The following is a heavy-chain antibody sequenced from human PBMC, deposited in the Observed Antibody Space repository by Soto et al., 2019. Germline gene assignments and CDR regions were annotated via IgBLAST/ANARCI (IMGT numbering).Heavy chain of an antibody. CDR2: ILTNDEK. V-gene: IGHV2-26*01. CDR1: LFLVRNARVG. D-gene: IGHD4-4*01. CDR3: ERMMTTVTTTGMDV. Sequence: SGPTLLNRTGTLSLTCSFWLFLVRNARVGGIGIREPPGKTLECLAHILTNDEKSYSTSLKRRLTTYKATYKSQVVLNMTNIAPVDTATYYCERMMTTVTTTGMDVWGQGTMVTVSS. J-gene: IGHJ6*02.